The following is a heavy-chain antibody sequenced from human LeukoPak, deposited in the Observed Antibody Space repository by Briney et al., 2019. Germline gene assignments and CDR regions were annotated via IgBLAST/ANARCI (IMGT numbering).Heavy chain of an antibody. V-gene: IGHV4-59*01. CDR3: ASQSSIGRGYQYTVYYFDY. Sequence: SETLSLTCTVSGGSIRSYYWSSIRQPPGKRLEWIGHIYYSGSTNYNPSLKSRVTISVDTSKNQFSLKLSSVTAADTAVYYCASQSSIGRGYQYTVYYFDYWGQGTLVTVSS. J-gene: IGHJ4*02. CDR2: IYYSGST. CDR1: GGSIRSYY. D-gene: IGHD1-26*01.